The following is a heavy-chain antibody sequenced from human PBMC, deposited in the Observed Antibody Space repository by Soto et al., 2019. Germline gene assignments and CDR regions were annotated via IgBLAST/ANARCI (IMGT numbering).Heavy chain of an antibody. CDR1: GFTFSSYT. V-gene: IGHV3-21*01. CDR2: ITTSSTSI. J-gene: IGHJ3*02. D-gene: IGHD6-19*01. Sequence: EVQLVESGGGLVKPGGSLRLSCAASGFTFSSYTMNWVRQAPGKGLEWVSTITTSSTSIYYADSVKGRFTISRDNAKISLSPPMESPRVEAAAVYYCARVQWPASQIWGRGTGVTVSS. CDR3: ARVQWPASQI.